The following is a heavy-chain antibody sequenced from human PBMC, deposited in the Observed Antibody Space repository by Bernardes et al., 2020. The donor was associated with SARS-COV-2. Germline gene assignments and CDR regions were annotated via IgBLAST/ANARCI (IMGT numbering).Heavy chain of an antibody. V-gene: IGHV4-59*01. CDR2: IYYSGST. J-gene: IGHJ6*02. CDR3: ARERLRRGGMDV. Sequence: SETLSLTRTVSGGSISSYYWSWIRQPPGKGLEWIGYIYYSGSTNYNPSLKSRVTISVDTSKNQFSLKLSSVTAADTAVYYCARERLRRGGMDVWGQGTTVTVSS. CDR1: GGSISSYY. D-gene: IGHD4-17*01.